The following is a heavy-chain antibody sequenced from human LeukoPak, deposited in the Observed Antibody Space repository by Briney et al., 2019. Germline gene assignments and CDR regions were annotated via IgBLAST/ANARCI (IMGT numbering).Heavy chain of an antibody. CDR3: ARGGGSYYDSSDY. D-gene: IGHD3-22*01. J-gene: IGHJ4*02. CDR1: GFTFSSYW. CDR2: IKQDGSEK. Sequence: GGSLRLSCAASGFTFSSYWMSWVRQAPGKGLEWVANIKQDGSEKYYVDSVKGRFTISRDNAKNSLYLQMNSLRAEDTAVYYCARGGGSYYDSSDYWGQGTLVTVSS. V-gene: IGHV3-7*03.